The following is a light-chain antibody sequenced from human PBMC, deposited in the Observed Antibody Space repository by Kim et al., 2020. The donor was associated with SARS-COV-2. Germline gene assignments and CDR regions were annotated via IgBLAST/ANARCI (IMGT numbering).Light chain of an antibody. CDR3: QQYKNWPFA. Sequence: EIVMTQSPATLSVSPGERATLSCRASQSISSNLAWYQQKPGQAPRLLISGASTRATGIPARFSGNGSGTEFTLTISSLQSEDFTVYYCQQYKNWPFAFGQGTKLEL. CDR1: QSISSN. J-gene: IGKJ2*01. V-gene: IGKV3-15*01. CDR2: GAS.